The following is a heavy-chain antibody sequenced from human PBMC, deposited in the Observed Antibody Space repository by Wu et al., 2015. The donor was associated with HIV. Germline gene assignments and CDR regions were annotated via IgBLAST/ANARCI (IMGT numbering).Heavy chain of an antibody. J-gene: IGHJ3*02. CDR1: RFYFSGNY. CDR2: INPNNGGT. CDR3: ARDRSGSYQNFPSEAYDI. D-gene: IGHD3-10*01. V-gene: IGHV1-2*02. Sequence: QGHLVQSGAEVKKPGASVRVSCKASRFYFSGNYLQWVRQVPGQGLEWMGWINPNNGGTDYAQKFQGRLTLSRDTSISTVYMELSRLTSDDTAVYFCARDRSGSYQNFPSEAYDIWGQGTAVTVSS.